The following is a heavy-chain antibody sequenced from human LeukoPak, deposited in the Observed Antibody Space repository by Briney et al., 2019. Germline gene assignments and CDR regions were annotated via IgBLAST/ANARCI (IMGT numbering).Heavy chain of an antibody. Sequence: ASVKVSCKASGYTFTSYDINWVRQATGQGLEWMGWMNPNSGNTGYAQKFQGRVTMTRNTSISTAYMELSSLRSEDTAVYYCARGRTCSGGSCPPADYYYYYGMDVWGQGTVVTVSS. CDR1: GYTFTSYD. CDR3: ARGRTCSGGSCPPADYYYYYGMDV. D-gene: IGHD2-15*01. V-gene: IGHV1-8*01. J-gene: IGHJ6*02. CDR2: MNPNSGNT.